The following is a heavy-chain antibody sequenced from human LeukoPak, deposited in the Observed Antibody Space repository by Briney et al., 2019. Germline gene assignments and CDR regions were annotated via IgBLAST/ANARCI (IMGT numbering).Heavy chain of an antibody. V-gene: IGHV4-30-4*08. D-gene: IGHD1-26*01. CDR1: GGSISSGDYY. CDR3: ARSIVGATGDY. Sequence: SETLSLTCTLSGGSISSGDYYWSWIRQPPGKGLEWIEYIYYSGSTYYNPSLKSQVTISVDTSKNQFSLKLSSVTAADTAVYYCARSIVGATGDYWGQGTLVTVSS. J-gene: IGHJ4*02. CDR2: IYYSGST.